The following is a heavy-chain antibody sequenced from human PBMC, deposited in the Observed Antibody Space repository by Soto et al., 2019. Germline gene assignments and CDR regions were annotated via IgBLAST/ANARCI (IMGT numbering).Heavy chain of an antibody. D-gene: IGHD3-16*02. J-gene: IGHJ4*02. CDR1: GYTFTSYA. V-gene: IGHV1-3*01. CDR3: ASSTITFGGVISEGNYFDY. CDR2: INAGNGNT. Sequence: AAVKVSCKASGYTFTSYAMHWVRQAPGQRREWMGWINAGNGNTKYSQKFQGRVTITRDTSASTAYMELSSLRSEDTAVYYCASSTITFGGVISEGNYFDYWGQGTLVTVSS.